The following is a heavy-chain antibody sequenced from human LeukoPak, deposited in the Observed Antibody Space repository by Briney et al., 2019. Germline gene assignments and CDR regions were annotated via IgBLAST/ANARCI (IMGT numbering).Heavy chain of an antibody. Sequence: GGSLRLSCAASGFTFSDYYMSWIRQAPGKGLEWVSAISGSGGSTYYADSVKGRFTISRDNSKNTLYLQMNSLRAEDTAVYYCAKSPYDFWSGYYPRIDFDYWGQGTLVTVSS. D-gene: IGHD3-3*01. CDR2: ISGSGGST. J-gene: IGHJ4*02. CDR1: GFTFSDYY. V-gene: IGHV3-23*01. CDR3: AKSPYDFWSGYYPRIDFDY.